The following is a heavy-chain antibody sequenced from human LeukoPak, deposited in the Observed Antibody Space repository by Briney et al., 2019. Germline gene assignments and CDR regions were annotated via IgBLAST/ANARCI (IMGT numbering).Heavy chain of an antibody. CDR3: ARGAYCGGDCYSWFDP. CDR2: IYYNGNT. D-gene: IGHD2-21*02. CDR1: DGSINSYY. Sequence: SETLSLTCSVSDGSINSYYWNWIRRPPGKGLEWIGYIYYNGNTNYSPSLKSRVTISVDTSKNQFSLKLSSVTAADTAVYYCARGAYCGGDCYSWFDPWGQGTLVTVSS. V-gene: IGHV4-59*08. J-gene: IGHJ5*02.